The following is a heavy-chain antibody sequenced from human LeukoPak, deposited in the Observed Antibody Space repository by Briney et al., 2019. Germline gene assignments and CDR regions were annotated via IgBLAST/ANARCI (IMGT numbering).Heavy chain of an antibody. CDR2: ISSSDDGT. J-gene: IGHJ4*02. Sequence: GTLRLSCAASGYKFDDYGMSWVRQVPGKGLEWVSAISSSDDGTYHAGSVRGRFTISRDSSKNTLYLQMNNLRTEDAAIYYCAKAPVTSCRGAFCYPLDSWGQGTLVTVSS. V-gene: IGHV3-23*01. CDR1: GYKFDDYG. D-gene: IGHD2-15*01. CDR3: AKAPVTSCRGAFCYPLDS.